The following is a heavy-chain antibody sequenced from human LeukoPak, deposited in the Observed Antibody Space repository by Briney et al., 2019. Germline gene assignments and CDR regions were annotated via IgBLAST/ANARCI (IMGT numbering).Heavy chain of an antibody. D-gene: IGHD6-13*01. CDR3: ARVTYSSSWYYFDY. V-gene: IGHV4-59*01. Sequence: SETLSLTCSVSGGSISSYYWSWIRQPPGKGLEWIGYIYSSGTTSYNPSLKSRVTISVDTSQNQFSLKLTSVTAADTAVYYCARVTYSSSWYYFDYWGQGTLVTVSS. CDR1: GGSISSYY. CDR2: IYSSGTT. J-gene: IGHJ4*02.